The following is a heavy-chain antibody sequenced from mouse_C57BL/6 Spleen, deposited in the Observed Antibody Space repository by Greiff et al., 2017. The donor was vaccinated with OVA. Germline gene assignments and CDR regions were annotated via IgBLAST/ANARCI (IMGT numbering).Heavy chain of an antibody. CDR1: GYTFTSYW. J-gene: IGHJ2*01. D-gene: IGHD1-1*01. CDR2: IDPSDSYT. Sequence: VQLQQSGAELVRPGTSVKLSCKASGYTFTSYWMHWVKQRPGQGLEWIGVIDPSDSYTNYNQKFKGKATLTVDTSSSTAYMQLSSLTSEDSAVYYCARGGFTTVVAMDYWGQGTTLTVSS. V-gene: IGHV1-59*01. CDR3: ARGGFTTVVAMDY.